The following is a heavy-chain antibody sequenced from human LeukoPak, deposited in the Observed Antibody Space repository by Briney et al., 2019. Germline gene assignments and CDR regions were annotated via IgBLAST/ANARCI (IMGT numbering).Heavy chain of an antibody. V-gene: IGHV3-15*01. CDR3: TTLSPIVVVPAATGY. CDR2: IKSKTDGGTT. CDR1: GFTFSNAW. D-gene: IGHD2-2*01. Sequence: GGSLRLSCAASGFTFSNAWMSWVRQAPGKGLEWVGRIKSKTDGGTTDYAAPVKGRFTISRDDSKNTLYLQMNSLKTEDTAVYYCTTLSPIVVVPAATGYWGQGTLVTVSS. J-gene: IGHJ4*02.